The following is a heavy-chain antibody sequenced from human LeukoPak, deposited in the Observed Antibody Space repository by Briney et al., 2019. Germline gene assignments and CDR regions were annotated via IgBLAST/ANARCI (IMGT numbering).Heavy chain of an antibody. D-gene: IGHD2-2*01. Sequence: PGGSLRLSCAAFGFXFSDYYMSWIRQAPGKGLEWVSYISKSGSDSNFADSVKGRFTISRDNAKNSLYLQMNSLRAEDTAVYYCAREYCSSTSCYAFDIWGQGTMVTVSS. CDR3: AREYCSSTSCYAFDI. CDR1: GFXFSDYY. CDR2: ISKSGSDS. V-gene: IGHV3-11*06. J-gene: IGHJ3*02.